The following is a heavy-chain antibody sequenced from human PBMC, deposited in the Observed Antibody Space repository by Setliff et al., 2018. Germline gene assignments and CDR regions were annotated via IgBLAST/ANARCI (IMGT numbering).Heavy chain of an antibody. V-gene: IGHV4-59*01. Sequence: SETLSLTCTVSGGPFSGASIWSWIRQPPGKGLEWIGHIFYSDTAKYNPSLESRAAISVDSSKNQFSLKLRSVTAADTAVYYCARGGTFRYFDFWGQGAPVTVSS. J-gene: IGHJ4*02. CDR2: IFYSDTA. D-gene: IGHD5-12*01. CDR1: GGPFSGAS. CDR3: ARGGTFRYFDF.